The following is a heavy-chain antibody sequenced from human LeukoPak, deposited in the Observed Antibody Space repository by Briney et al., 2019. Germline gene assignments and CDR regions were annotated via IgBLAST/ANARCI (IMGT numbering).Heavy chain of an antibody. Sequence: SETLSLTCTVSGDSINNEYWTWIRQPPGKGLEWIGYIYDGSTNYSPSLESRVTISADTSKNQFSPKMTSVTAADTAVYYCAREGSDWDPFDYWGQGTLVTVSS. V-gene: IGHV4-59*01. CDR3: AREGSDWDPFDY. J-gene: IGHJ4*02. CDR2: IYDGST. D-gene: IGHD6-19*01. CDR1: GDSINNEY.